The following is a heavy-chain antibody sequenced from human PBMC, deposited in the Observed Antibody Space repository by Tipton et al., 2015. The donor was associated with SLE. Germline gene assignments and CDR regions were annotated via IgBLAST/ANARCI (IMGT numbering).Heavy chain of an antibody. CDR1: GGSISSDY. J-gene: IGHJ4*02. V-gene: IGHV4-59*08. D-gene: IGHD1-14*01. CDR3: ASHAPSDNHIDS. CDR2: LYSGGSP. Sequence: TLSLTCNVSGGSISSDYWSWIRQPPGKGLEWIGDLYSGGSPNYNPSLKSRVTMSVDTSKNPFSLKVNSVTAADTAVYYCASHAPSDNHIDSWGQGSLVTVSS.